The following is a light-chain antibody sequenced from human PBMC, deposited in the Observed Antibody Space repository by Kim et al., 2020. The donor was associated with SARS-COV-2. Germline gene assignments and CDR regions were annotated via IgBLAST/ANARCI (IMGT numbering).Light chain of an antibody. CDR1: QRIRND. CDR3: LQAYNYPRT. CDR2: GAS. V-gene: IGKV1-6*01. J-gene: IGKJ2*01. Sequence: GDRVTITCRASQRIRNDLSWYQQKPGKAPKLLIYGASTLHSGVPSRFSGSASGTDFTLTISSLQPEDFATYYCLQAYNYPRTFG.